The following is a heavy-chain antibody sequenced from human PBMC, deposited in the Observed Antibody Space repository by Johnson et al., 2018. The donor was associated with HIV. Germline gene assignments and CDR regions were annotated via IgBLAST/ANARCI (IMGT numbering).Heavy chain of an antibody. CDR1: GFTFSTYA. D-gene: IGHD1-26*01. Sequence: QVQLVESGGGVVQPGRSLRLSCAASGFTFSTYAMHWVRQAPGKGLEWVAVISSDESNKYYADSVKGRFTISRDNSKNTLFLQMDSLRADDTAVYYCAREGVSGSYYDAFYLWGQGTMVTVSS. V-gene: IGHV3-30*04. CDR3: AREGVSGSYYDAFYL. CDR2: ISSDESNK. J-gene: IGHJ3*01.